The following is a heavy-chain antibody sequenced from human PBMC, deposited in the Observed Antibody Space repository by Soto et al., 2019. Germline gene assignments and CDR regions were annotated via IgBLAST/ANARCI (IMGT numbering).Heavy chain of an antibody. V-gene: IGHV1-69*02. Sequence: QVQLVQSGAEVKKPGSSVKVSCKASGGTFSSYTISWVRQAPGQGLEWMGRIIPILGIANYAQKFQGRVKITADQSTSTAYMELSSLRSEDTAVYYCARSQDDHLGDQQLTWGYYYYGMDVWGQGTTVTVSS. CDR3: ARSQDDHLGDQQLTWGYYYYGMDV. J-gene: IGHJ6*02. CDR1: GGTFSSYT. D-gene: IGHD6-13*01. CDR2: IIPILGIA.